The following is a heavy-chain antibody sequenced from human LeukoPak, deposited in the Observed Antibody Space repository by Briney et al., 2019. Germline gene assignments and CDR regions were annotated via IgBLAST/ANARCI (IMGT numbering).Heavy chain of an antibody. V-gene: IGHV4-4*07. J-gene: IGHJ4*02. D-gene: IGHD6-19*01. CDR2: IHTSGRT. CDR1: GGSISSYY. Sequence: SETLSLTCTVSGGSISSYYWNWIRQPAGKGLEWIGRIHTSGRTNYNPSLKSRVTVSVDTSKNQFSLRLSSVTAADTAVYYCARGKVVAGTPGQNSWDHWGQGTLVTVSS. CDR3: ARGKVVAGTPGQNSWDH.